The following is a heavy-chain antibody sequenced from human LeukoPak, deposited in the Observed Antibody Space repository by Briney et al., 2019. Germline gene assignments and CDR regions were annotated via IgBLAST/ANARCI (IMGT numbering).Heavy chain of an antibody. Sequence: SVKVSCKASGGTFSSYAISWVRQAPGQGLEWMGGIIPIFGTSNYAQKFQGRVTITAGESTSTAYMELSSLRSEDTAVYYCARDPQKVLRFLEWTHLDYYGMDVWGQGTTVTVSS. J-gene: IGHJ6*02. CDR2: IIPIFGTS. CDR1: GGTFSSYA. CDR3: ARDPQKVLRFLEWTHLDYYGMDV. V-gene: IGHV1-69*13. D-gene: IGHD3-3*01.